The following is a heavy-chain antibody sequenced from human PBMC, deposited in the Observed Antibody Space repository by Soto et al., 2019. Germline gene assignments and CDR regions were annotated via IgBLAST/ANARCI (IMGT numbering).Heavy chain of an antibody. J-gene: IGHJ5*01. Sequence: QVQLQESGPGLVKPSQTLSLTCTVSGGSISSASYYWSWIRQYPGKGLEWIGYIYYSGSTYYNPSLKSRVSISLDTSKNQFALNLTSVTAADTAVYYCARGVVVASTPFVSWGQGTLVTVSS. CDR3: ARGVVVASTPFVS. V-gene: IGHV4-31*03. CDR2: IYYSGST. D-gene: IGHD2-15*01. CDR1: GGSISSASYY.